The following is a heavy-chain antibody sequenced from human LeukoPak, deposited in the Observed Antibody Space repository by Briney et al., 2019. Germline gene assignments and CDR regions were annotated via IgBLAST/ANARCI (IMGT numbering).Heavy chain of an antibody. CDR2: ISGSGGST. Sequence: GGSLRLSCAASGFTFSSYAMSWVRQAPGKGLEWVSAISGSGGSTYYADSVKGRFTISRDNSKNTPYLQMNSLRAEDTAVYYCAKAGFWSGYIYYFDYWGQGTLVTVSS. CDR1: GFTFSSYA. CDR3: AKAGFWSGYIYYFDY. J-gene: IGHJ4*02. V-gene: IGHV3-23*01. D-gene: IGHD3-3*01.